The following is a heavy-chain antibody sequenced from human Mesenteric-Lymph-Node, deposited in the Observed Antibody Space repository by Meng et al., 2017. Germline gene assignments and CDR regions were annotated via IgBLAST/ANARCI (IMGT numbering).Heavy chain of an antibody. CDR1: GFTFSSYA. CDR3: ARAYSGTYYAHAFDI. CDR2: ISWNSGSI. V-gene: IGHV3-23*01. J-gene: IGHJ3*02. Sequence: GGSLRLSCAASGFTFSSYAMSWVRQAPGKGLEWVSGISWNSGSIGYADSVKGRFTISRDNSKNSLFLQVNSLRAEDTALYYCARAYSGTYYAHAFDIWGQGTLVTVSS. D-gene: IGHD1-26*01.